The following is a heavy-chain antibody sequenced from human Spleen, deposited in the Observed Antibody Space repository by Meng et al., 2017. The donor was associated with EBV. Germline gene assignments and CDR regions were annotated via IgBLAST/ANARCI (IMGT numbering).Heavy chain of an antibody. Sequence: QLQLQQWGAGLLKPSETLSVTCAVYGGSFSGYYWSWIRQPPGKGLQWIGDINHSGSTNYNPSLKSRVTISVDTSKNQFSLKLSSVTAADTAVYYCARGLQQGLAPEEFDSWGQGTLVTVSS. V-gene: IGHV4-34*01. D-gene: IGHD6-19*01. CDR1: GGSFSGYY. CDR3: ARGLQQGLAPEEFDS. J-gene: IGHJ4*02. CDR2: INHSGST.